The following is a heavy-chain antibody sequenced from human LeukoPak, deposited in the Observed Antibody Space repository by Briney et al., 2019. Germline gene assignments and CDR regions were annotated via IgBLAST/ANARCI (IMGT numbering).Heavy chain of an antibody. CDR1: GGSISSGSFY. J-gene: IGHJ3*02. CDR2: IYYSGST. V-gene: IGHV4-31*03. D-gene: IGHD1-26*01. Sequence: SQTLSLTCTVSGGSISSGSFYWNWIRQQPGKGLEWIGYIYYSGSTYYNPSLKSRVTMSVDTSKNQFSLKLSSVTAADTAVYCCASGSYIGSYFGAFDIWGQGTMVTVSS. CDR3: ASGSYIGSYFGAFDI.